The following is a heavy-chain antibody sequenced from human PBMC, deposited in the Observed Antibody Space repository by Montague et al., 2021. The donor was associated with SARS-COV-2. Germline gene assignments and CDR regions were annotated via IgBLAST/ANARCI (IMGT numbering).Heavy chain of an antibody. J-gene: IGHJ4*02. Sequence: SETLSLTCTVSGDSISSFYWNWIRQPAGKGLEWIGRIYASGGTNYNPSLKSRVTMSVDTSKNQFSLKLNSVTAAATAVYYCGRGVVAATPLVDYWGRGTLVTVSS. CDR3: GRGVVAATPLVDY. D-gene: IGHD2-15*01. V-gene: IGHV4-4*07. CDR2: IYASGGT. CDR1: GDSISSFY.